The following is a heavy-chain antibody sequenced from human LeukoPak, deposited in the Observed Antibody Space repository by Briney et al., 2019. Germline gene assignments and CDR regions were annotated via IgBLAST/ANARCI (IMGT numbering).Heavy chain of an antibody. CDR2: ISSSGGST. D-gene: IGHD1-26*01. CDR3: VIGGSSQSPDFDF. CDR1: GFTFSAHT. V-gene: IGHV3-64D*06. Sequence: HPGGSLRLSCSASGFTFSAHTLHWVRQAPGKGLEYVSAISSSGGSTYYVDSVKGRFTFSRDNSRNTLYLQMNSLRVEDTAVYYCVIGGSSQSPDFDFWGRGTLVTVSS. J-gene: IGHJ4*02.